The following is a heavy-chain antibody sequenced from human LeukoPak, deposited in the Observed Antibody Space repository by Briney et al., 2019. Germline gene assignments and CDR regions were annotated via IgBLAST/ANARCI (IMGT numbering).Heavy chain of an antibody. CDR1: GFTFSSYA. CDR3: AKDGTVLRFLGWFDY. J-gene: IGHJ4*02. Sequence: PGGSLRLSCAASGFTFSSYAMSWVRQAPGKGLEWVSAISGSGGSTYYADSVKGRFTISRDNSKNTLYLQMNSLRAEDTAVYYCAKDGTVLRFLGWFDYWGQGTLVTVSS. D-gene: IGHD3-3*01. V-gene: IGHV3-23*01. CDR2: ISGSGGST.